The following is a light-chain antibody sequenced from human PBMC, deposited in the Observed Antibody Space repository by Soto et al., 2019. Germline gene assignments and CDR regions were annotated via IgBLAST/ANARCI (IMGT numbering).Light chain of an antibody. CDR1: NIGSKS. Sequence: SYELTQPPSVSVAPGQTARITCGGNNIGSKSVHWYQQKAGQAPVLVVHDDSDRPSGIPERFSGSNSGNTATLGITGLQTGDEADYYCGTWDSSLSAGVFGGGTKLTVL. V-gene: IGLV3-21*02. J-gene: IGLJ3*02. CDR3: GTWDSSLSAGV. CDR2: DDS.